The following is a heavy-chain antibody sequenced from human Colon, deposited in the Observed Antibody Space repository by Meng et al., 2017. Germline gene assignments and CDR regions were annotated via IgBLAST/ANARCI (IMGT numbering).Heavy chain of an antibody. CDR3: ARDRAVAGTKLFEY. Sequence: SETLSLTCTVSGGSISSYYWSWIRQPPGKGLEWIGYIYYSGSTNYNPSLKSRVTISVDTSKNQFSLKLSSVTAADTAVYYCARDRAVAGTKLFEYWGQGTLVTVSS. J-gene: IGHJ4*02. CDR2: IYYSGST. CDR1: GGSISSYY. V-gene: IGHV4-59*01. D-gene: IGHD6-19*01.